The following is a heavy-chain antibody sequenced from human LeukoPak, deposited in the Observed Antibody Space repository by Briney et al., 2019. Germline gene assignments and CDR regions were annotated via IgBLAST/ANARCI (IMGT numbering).Heavy chain of an antibody. CDR1: GFTFSSYG. J-gene: IGHJ4*02. CDR2: ISYDGSNK. V-gene: IGHV3-30*18. Sequence: GGSLRLSCAASGFTFSSYGMHWVRQAPGKGLEWVAVISYDGSNKYYADSVKGRFTISRDNSKNTLYLQMNSLRAEDTAVYYCAKDKEIPMYSSGWHYFDYWGQGTLVTVSS. CDR3: AKDKEIPMYSSGWHYFDY. D-gene: IGHD6-19*01.